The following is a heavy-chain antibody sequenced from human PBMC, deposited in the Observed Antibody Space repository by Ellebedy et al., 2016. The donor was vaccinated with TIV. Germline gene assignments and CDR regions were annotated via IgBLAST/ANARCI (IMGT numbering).Heavy chain of an antibody. J-gene: IGHJ3*01. CDR3: ARQFTAYSYGFDL. Sequence: GGSLRLXXAASGFTFNLYWMTWVRLAPGKGLDWVANINQDGSEKYYVDSVKGRFTISRDNTKNSLYLQMNSLRDEDTAVYYCARQFTAYSYGFDLWGQGTLVTVSS. V-gene: IGHV3-7*01. CDR1: GFTFNLYW. D-gene: IGHD5-18*01. CDR2: INQDGSEK.